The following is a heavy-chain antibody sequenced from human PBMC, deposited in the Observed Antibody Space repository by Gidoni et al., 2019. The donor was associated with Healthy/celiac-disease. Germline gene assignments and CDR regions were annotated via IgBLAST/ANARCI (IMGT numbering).Heavy chain of an antibody. Sequence: QVQLVESGGGVVQPGGSLRLSCAASGFSFSSYAMHWVRQDPGKGLEWVAFIRYDGSNKYDADTVKGRFTISRDNSKNTLYLQRNSLRAEDTAVYYCAKEYYDSSGYYYCRDFQHWGQGTLVTVSS. D-gene: IGHD3-22*01. CDR3: AKEYYDSSGYYYCRDFQH. V-gene: IGHV3-30*02. CDR2: IRYDGSNK. J-gene: IGHJ1*01. CDR1: GFSFSSYA.